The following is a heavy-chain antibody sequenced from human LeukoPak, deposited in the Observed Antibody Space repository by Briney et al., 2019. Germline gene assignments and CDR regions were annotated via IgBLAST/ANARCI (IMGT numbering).Heavy chain of an antibody. J-gene: IGHJ4*02. CDR3: ARSPITGWD. CDR1: GFTVSNNY. CDR2: IDTSGNR. D-gene: IGHD6-19*01. Sequence: PGRSLRLSCAASGFTVSNNYMSWVRQAAGKGLEWVSLIDTSGNRYYADSVQGRFIISRDNSKNTLSLQMNSLRVEDTAVYYCARSPITGWDWGQGTLVTVSS. V-gene: IGHV3-53*01.